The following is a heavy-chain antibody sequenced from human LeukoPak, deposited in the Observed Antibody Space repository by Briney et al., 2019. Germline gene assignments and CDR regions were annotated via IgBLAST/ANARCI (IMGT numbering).Heavy chain of an antibody. J-gene: IGHJ5*02. CDR2: IIPSGGST. CDR3: ASGGLRFFSRFDP. V-gene: IGHV1-46*01. Sequence: ASVKVSCKASGDTFTNYYIHWVRRAPGQGLEWMGMIIPSGGSTSYAQKFQGRVTMTRDLSTSTVYMELNSLRSGDTAVYYCASGGLRFFSRFDPWGQGTLVTVSS. CDR1: GDTFTNYY. D-gene: IGHD3-3*01.